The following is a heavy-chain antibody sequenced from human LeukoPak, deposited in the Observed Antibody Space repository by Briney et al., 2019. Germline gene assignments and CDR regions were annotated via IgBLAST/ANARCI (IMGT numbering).Heavy chain of an antibody. V-gene: IGHV3-7*01. CDR1: GFTFSSYW. CDR2: IKQDGSEK. D-gene: IGHD1-26*01. Sequence: GGSLRLSCAASGFTFSSYWMHWVRQAPGKGLEWVANIKQDGSEKYYVDSVKGRFTISRDNAKNSLYLQMNSLRAEDTAVYYCAREGGEWELLRTFDYWGQGTLVTVSS. CDR3: AREGGEWELLRTFDY. J-gene: IGHJ4*02.